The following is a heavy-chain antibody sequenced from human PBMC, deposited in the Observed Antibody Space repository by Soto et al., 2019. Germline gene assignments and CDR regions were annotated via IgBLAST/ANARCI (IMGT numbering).Heavy chain of an antibody. CDR1: GGSISNGYY. Sequence: QVQLQESGPGLVKPSQTLSLTCTVSGGSISNGYYWSWIRQHPGKGLEWIGYIYYSGSTYYNPSLKSRVTISVDTCTNQYSLKLCSVTAADTAVYDCATPRGAYSRDYYGMDVWGQGTTVTVSS. J-gene: IGHJ6*02. CDR2: IYYSGST. D-gene: IGHD6-13*01. CDR3: ATPRGAYSRDYYGMDV. V-gene: IGHV4-31*03.